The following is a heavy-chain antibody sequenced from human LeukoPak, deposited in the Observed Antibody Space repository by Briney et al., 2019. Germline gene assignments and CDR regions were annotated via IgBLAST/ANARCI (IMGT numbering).Heavy chain of an antibody. V-gene: IGHV1-69*05. J-gene: IGHJ6*02. CDR1: GGTFSSYA. Sequence: SVKVSCKASGGTFSSYAISWVRQAPGQGLEWMGGIIPIFGTANYAQKLQGRVTMTTDTSTSTAYMELRSLRSDDTAVYYCARVYLSFYNQLLWFEPRQYYYYGMDVWGQGTTVTVSS. CDR3: ARVYLSFYNQLLWFEPRQYYYYGMDV. D-gene: IGHD3-10*01. CDR2: IIPIFGTA.